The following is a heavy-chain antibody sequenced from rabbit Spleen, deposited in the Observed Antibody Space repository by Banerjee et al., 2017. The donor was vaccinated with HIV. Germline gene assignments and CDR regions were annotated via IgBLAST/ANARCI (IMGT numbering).Heavy chain of an antibody. CDR2: INAVTGKA. J-gene: IGHJ6*01. D-gene: IGHD8-1*01. V-gene: IGHV1S40*01. CDR1: GFDFSSSYY. Sequence: QSLEESGGGLVQPGGSLTLSCKASGFDFSSSYYMYWARQAPGKGLEWIACINAVTGKAVYASWAKGRFTCSKTSSTTVTLQMTSLTVADTATYFCARDTGSSFSSYGMDLWGPGTLVTVS. CDR3: ARDTGSSFSSYGMDL.